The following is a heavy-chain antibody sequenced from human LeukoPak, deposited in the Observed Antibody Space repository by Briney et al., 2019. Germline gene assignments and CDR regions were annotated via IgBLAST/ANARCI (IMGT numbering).Heavy chain of an antibody. V-gene: IGHV4-38-2*02. Sequence: SETLSLTCTVSGYSISNGYYWGWIRQPPGKGLEWIGIIYHSGSTYYNPSLKSRVTISIDTSKNQFSLKLSSVTAADTAVYYCARDGETYSSSWFWFDPWGQGTLVTVSS. CDR3: ARDGETYSSSWFWFDP. CDR1: GYSISNGYY. D-gene: IGHD6-13*01. CDR2: IYHSGST. J-gene: IGHJ5*02.